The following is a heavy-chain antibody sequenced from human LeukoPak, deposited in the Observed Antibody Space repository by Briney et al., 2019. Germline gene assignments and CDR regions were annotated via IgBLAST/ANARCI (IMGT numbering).Heavy chain of an antibody. CDR3: AKRGMGTVDY. CDR1: GFTFSSYG. J-gene: IGHJ4*02. D-gene: IGHD5-24*01. V-gene: IGHV3-30*02. CDR2: IRYDGSNK. Sequence: GGPLRPSCAASGFTFSSYGMHWVRQAPGKGLEWVAFIRYDGSNKYYADSVKGRFTISRDNSKNTLYLQMNSLRAEDTAVYYCAKRGMGTVDYWGQGTLVTVSS.